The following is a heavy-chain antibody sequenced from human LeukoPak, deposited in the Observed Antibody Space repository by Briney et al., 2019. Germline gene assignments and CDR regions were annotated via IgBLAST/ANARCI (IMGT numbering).Heavy chain of an antibody. Sequence: KASETLSLTCTVSGGSISSYYWSWIRQPPGKGLEWIGYIYYSGSTNYNRSLKSRVTISGDTSKSQFSLKLSSVTAADTAVYYCAGQWELLSYFQHWGQGTLVTVSS. D-gene: IGHD1-26*01. J-gene: IGHJ1*01. CDR3: AGQWELLSYFQH. V-gene: IGHV4-59*01. CDR1: GGSISSYY. CDR2: IYYSGST.